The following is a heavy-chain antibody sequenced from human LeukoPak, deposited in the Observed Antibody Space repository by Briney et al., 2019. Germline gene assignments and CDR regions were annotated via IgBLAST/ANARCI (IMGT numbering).Heavy chain of an antibody. Sequence: PGGSLRLSCAGSGFTISSYSMHWVRQAPGKGLEWVSYISSSGSRIYYADSVKGRFTISRDNAKTSLYLQMNSLRAEDTAVYYCARHLSGVTGYTYGRGIDYWGQGTLVTVSS. V-gene: IGHV3-48*04. CDR3: ARHLSGVTGYTYGRGIDY. D-gene: IGHD5-18*01. CDR1: GFTISSYS. J-gene: IGHJ4*02. CDR2: ISSSGSRI.